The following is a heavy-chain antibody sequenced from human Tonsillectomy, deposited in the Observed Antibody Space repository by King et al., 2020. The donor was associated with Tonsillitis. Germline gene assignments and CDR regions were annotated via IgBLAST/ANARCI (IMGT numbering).Heavy chain of an antibody. V-gene: IGHV3-21*01. Sequence: VQLVESGGGLVKPGGSLRLSCAASGFTFSSYSMNWVRQAPGKGLEWVSSISSSSSYIYYADTVKGRFTISRDNAKNSLYLQMNSLRAEDTAVYYCAGNYVWGSYPIAWFDPWGQRTLVTVSS. CDR2: ISSSSSYI. CDR3: AGNYVWGSYPIAWFDP. CDR1: GFTFSSYS. J-gene: IGHJ5*02. D-gene: IGHD3-16*02.